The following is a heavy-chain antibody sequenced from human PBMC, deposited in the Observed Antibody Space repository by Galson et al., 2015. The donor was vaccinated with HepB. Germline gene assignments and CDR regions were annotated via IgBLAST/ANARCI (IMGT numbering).Heavy chain of an antibody. J-gene: IGHJ6*03. Sequence: SLRLSCAASGFTFSSYGMHWVRQAPGKGLEWVAVIWYDGSNKYYADSVKGRFTISRDNSKNTLYLQMNSLRAEDTAVYYCARANGGNQGHYYYYYMDVWGKGTTVTVSS. D-gene: IGHD4-23*01. CDR2: IWYDGSNK. CDR3: ARANGGNQGHYYYYYMDV. CDR1: GFTFSSYG. V-gene: IGHV3-33*01.